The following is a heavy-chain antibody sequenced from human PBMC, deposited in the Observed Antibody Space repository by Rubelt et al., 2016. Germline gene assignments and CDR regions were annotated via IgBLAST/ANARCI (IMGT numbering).Heavy chain of an antibody. D-gene: IGHD2/OR15-2a*01. CDR3: TSALLDYYYFDY. CDR1: GFTFSNAW. V-gene: IGHV3-30*02. Sequence: QVQLVESGGGVVQPGGSLRLSCAASGFTFSNAWMSWVRQAPGKGLEWVAFIRYDGSNKYFAGSVKGRLTISRDNAKNALYLQMNSLRAEDTAVYYWTSALLDYYYFDYWGQGTLVTVSS. CDR2: IRYDGSNK. J-gene: IGHJ4*02.